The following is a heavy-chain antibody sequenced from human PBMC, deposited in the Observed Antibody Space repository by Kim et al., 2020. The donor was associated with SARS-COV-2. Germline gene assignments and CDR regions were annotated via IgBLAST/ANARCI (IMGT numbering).Heavy chain of an antibody. Sequence: ASVKVSCKASGYTFTGHYMHWVRQAPGQGLEWMGWINPNSGGTNYAQKFQGRVTMTRDTSISTAYMELSRLRSDDTAVYYCARGFSSGWYEEDYWGQGTLVTVSS. CDR3: ARGFSSGWYEEDY. CDR2: INPNSGGT. D-gene: IGHD6-19*01. CDR1: GYTFTGHY. J-gene: IGHJ4*02. V-gene: IGHV1-2*02.